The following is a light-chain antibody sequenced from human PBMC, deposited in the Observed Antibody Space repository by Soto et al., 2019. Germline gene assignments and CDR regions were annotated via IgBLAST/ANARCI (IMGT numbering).Light chain of an antibody. CDR1: QSVSSSY. Sequence: EIVLTQSPGTLSLSPGERATLSCRASQSVSSSYLAWYQQKPGQAPRLLIYGASSRATGIPDRFSGSGSGTDFTLTISRLEPEDFAVYYGQQYGRSPPYTFGQGTKLEIK. CDR3: QQYGRSPPYT. CDR2: GAS. J-gene: IGKJ2*01. V-gene: IGKV3-20*01.